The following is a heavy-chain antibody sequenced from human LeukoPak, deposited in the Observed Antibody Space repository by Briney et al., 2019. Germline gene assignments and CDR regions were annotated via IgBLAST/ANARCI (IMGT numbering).Heavy chain of an antibody. D-gene: IGHD6-13*01. V-gene: IGHV4-34*01. Sequence: SETLSLTCAVYGGSFSGYYWSWIRQPRGKGLEWIGEINHGGSTNYNPSLKSRVTISVDTSKNQFSLKLSSVTAADTAVYYCARGRLYSSSWYGYFQHWGQGTLVTVSS. CDR1: GGSFSGYY. CDR3: ARGRLYSSSWYGYFQH. CDR2: INHGGST. J-gene: IGHJ1*01.